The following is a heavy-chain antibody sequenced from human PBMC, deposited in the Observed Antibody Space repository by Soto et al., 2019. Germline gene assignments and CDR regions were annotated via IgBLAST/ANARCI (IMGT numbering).Heavy chain of an antibody. V-gene: IGHV4-4*02. J-gene: IGHJ5*02. D-gene: IGHD6-19*01. CDR3: ARSGYSSGWYDWFDP. CDR2: IFHEGTA. Sequence: SETRSLTCAVSGVSISCGNWWTSVRQTPQRGMEYIGEIFHEGTANYCPSFERRVAISVDTSKNQFSLKLSSVTAADTAVYYCARSGYSSGWYDWFDPWGQGTLVTVSS. CDR1: GVSISCGNW.